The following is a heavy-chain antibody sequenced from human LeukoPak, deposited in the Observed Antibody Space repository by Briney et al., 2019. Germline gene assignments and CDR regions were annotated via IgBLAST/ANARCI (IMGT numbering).Heavy chain of an antibody. CDR3: ARRAPYYDTSAYYGMHAFDI. D-gene: IGHD3-22*01. Sequence: PSETLSLTCTVSGGSISSYYWSWIRQPPGKGLEWIGYIYYSGSTNYNPSLKSRVTISVDTSKNQFSLKLSSVTAADTAVYYCARRAPYYDTSAYYGMHAFDIWGQGTMVTVSS. CDR2: IYYSGST. CDR1: GGSISSYY. V-gene: IGHV4-59*01. J-gene: IGHJ3*02.